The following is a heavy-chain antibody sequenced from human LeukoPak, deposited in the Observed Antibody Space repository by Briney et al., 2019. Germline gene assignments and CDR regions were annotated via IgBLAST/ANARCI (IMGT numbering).Heavy chain of an antibody. CDR3: ARLGGYHDPPDY. J-gene: IGHJ4*02. D-gene: IGHD3-16*02. Sequence: SETLSLTCTVSGGSISSSSYYWGWIRQPPGKGLEWIGNIYYSGSTYDNPSLKSRFTISVDTSKNQFFPKLSSVTAADTAVYYCARLGGYHDPPDYWGQGTLVTVSS. CDR1: GGSISSSSYY. V-gene: IGHV4-39*01. CDR2: IYYSGST.